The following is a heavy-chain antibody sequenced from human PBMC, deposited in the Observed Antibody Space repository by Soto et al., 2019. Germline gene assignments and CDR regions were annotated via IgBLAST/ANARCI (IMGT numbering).Heavy chain of an antibody. CDR2: IFWNDER. Sequence: SGPTLVNPTETLTLTCTVSGFSLSKARMGVSWIRQPPGKALEWLAHIFWNDERSYNTSLKNRLTISKDTSKSQVVLTLTNVDPVDTGTYFCARAQWEALPLYYFDSWGQGTLVTVAS. J-gene: IGHJ4*02. CDR3: ARAQWEALPLYYFDS. CDR1: GFSLSKARMG. D-gene: IGHD1-26*01. V-gene: IGHV2-26*01.